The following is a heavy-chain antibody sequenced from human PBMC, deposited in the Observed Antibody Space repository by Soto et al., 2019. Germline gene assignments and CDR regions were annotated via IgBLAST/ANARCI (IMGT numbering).Heavy chain of an antibody. Sequence: GGSLRLSCAASGFTFSSYSMNWVRQAPGKGLEWVSSISSSSNYIYYADSVKGRFTISRDNAKNSLFLQMNSLRAEDTAVYYCATMYSGSYFAAFDIWGQGTMVTVS. D-gene: IGHD1-26*01. CDR3: ATMYSGSYFAAFDI. J-gene: IGHJ3*02. CDR1: GFTFSSYS. CDR2: ISSSSNYI. V-gene: IGHV3-21*01.